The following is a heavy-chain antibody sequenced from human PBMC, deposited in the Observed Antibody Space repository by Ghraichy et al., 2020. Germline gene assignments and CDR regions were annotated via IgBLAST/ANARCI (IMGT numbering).Heavy chain of an antibody. Sequence: LSLPCAASGFTFSSYSMNWVRQAPGKGLEWVSSISSSSSYIYYADSVKGRFTISRDNAKNSLYLQMNSLRAEDTAVYYCARDPYDSSGYYYYFDYWGQGTLVTVSS. J-gene: IGHJ4*02. CDR1: GFTFSSYS. CDR3: ARDPYDSSGYYYYFDY. V-gene: IGHV3-21*01. CDR2: ISSSSSYI. D-gene: IGHD3-22*01.